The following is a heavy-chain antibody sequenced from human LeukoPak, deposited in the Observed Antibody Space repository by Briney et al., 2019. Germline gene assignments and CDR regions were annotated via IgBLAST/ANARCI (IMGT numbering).Heavy chain of an antibody. CDR1: GFTFSSYA. J-gene: IGHJ4*02. D-gene: IGHD3-9*01. V-gene: IGHV3-23*01. CDR3: AKDGDILTGYPYYFDY. CDR2: ISGSGGST. Sequence: GGSLRLSCAASGFTFSSYAMSWVRQAPGKGLEWVSAISGSGGSTYYADSVEGRFTISRDNSKNTLYLQMNSLRAEDTAVYYCAKDGDILTGYPYYFDYWGQGTLVTVSS.